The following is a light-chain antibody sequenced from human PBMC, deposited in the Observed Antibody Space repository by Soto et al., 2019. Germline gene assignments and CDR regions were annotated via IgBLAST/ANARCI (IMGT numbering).Light chain of an antibody. CDR2: DAS. CDR1: QSVSSY. J-gene: IGKJ5*01. CDR3: QQRSNWRIT. Sequence: EIVLTQSPATLSLSPGERATLSCRASQSVSSYLAWYEQKPGQAPRLLIYDASNRATGIPARFSGSESGTDFTLTISSLEPEDFAVYYCQQRSNWRITFGQWTRLEIK. V-gene: IGKV3-11*01.